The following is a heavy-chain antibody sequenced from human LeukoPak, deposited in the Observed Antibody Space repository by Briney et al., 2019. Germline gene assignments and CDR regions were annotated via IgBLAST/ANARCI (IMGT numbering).Heavy chain of an antibody. CDR1: GFTFSSYA. J-gene: IGHJ4*02. D-gene: IGHD6-19*01. CDR3: AKDRGSSGWNGLDY. V-gene: IGHV3-23*01. CDR2: ISGSGDDT. Sequence: GGSLRLSCAASGFTFSSYAMSWVRQAPGKGLEWVSTISGSGDDTYYADSVKGRFTISRDNSKNTLYLQMISLRAEDTAVYYCAKDRGSSGWNGLDYWGQGTLVTVSS.